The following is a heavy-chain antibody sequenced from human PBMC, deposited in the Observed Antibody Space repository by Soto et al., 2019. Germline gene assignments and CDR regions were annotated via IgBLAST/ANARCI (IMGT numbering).Heavy chain of an antibody. CDR3: ARDKTLRYFDWLSPGDAFDI. Sequence: GGSLRLSCAASGFTFSSYSMNWVRQAPGKGLEWVSSISSSSSYIYYADSVKGRFTISRDNAKNSLYLQMNSLRAEDTAAYYCARDKTLRYFDWLSPGDAFDIWGQGTMVTVSS. J-gene: IGHJ3*02. CDR1: GFTFSSYS. D-gene: IGHD3-9*01. CDR2: ISSSSSYI. V-gene: IGHV3-21*01.